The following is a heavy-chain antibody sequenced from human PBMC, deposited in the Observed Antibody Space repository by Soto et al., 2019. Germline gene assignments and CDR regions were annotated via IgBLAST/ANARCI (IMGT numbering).Heavy chain of an antibody. Sequence: SVKVSCKKSGDTFNNLAISWVRQAPGQGLEWMGGLIILFGTPNYAQKFQGRLTITADDSTSTAYMELSSLRSEDTAVYYCATDEIGVMSSLGYSHSWDQETRSTVS. CDR1: GDTFNNLA. D-gene: IGHD3-16*01. J-gene: IGHJ4*02. CDR3: ATDEIGVMSSLGYSHS. CDR2: LIILFGTP. V-gene: IGHV1-69*13.